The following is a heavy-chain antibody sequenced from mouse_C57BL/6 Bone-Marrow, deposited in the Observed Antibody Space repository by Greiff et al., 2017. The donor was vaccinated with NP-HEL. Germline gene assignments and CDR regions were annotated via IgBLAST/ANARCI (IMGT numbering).Heavy chain of an antibody. D-gene: IGHD2-4*01. V-gene: IGHV1-54*01. CDR1: GYAFTNYL. Sequence: VQLQQSGAELVRPGTSVKVSCKASGYAFTNYLIEWVKQRPGQGLEWIGVINPGSGGTNYNEKFKGKATLTADKSSSTAYMQLSSLTSEDSAVYFCAGGGLRYYYAMDYWGQGTSVTVSS. CDR3: AGGGLRYYYAMDY. CDR2: INPGSGGT. J-gene: IGHJ4*01.